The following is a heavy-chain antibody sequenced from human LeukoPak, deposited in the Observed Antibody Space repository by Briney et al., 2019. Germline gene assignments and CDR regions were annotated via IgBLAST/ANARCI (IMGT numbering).Heavy chain of an antibody. CDR3: AKERYCSSTSCYASAFDI. J-gene: IGHJ3*02. CDR1: GFTFSSYS. Sequence: GGSLRLSCAASGFTFSSYSMNWVRQAPGKGLEWVSSISSSSSYIYYADSVKGRFTISRDNAKNSLYLQMNSLRAEDTAVYYCAKERYCSSTSCYASAFDIWGQGTMVTVSS. D-gene: IGHD2-2*01. CDR2: ISSSSSYI. V-gene: IGHV3-21*01.